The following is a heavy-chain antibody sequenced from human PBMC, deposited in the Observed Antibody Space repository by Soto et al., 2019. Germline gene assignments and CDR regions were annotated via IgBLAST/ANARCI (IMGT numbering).Heavy chain of an antibody. CDR1: CGSISSGDYY. D-gene: IGHD3-16*01. V-gene: IGHV4-31*03. Sequence: SETLSLTCTVSCGSISSGDYYWSRIRQHPGKGLEWIGYIYYSGSTYYNPSLKSRVTISVDTSKNQFSLKLSSVTAADTAVYYCARVGGINWFDPWGQGTLVTVSS. J-gene: IGHJ5*02. CDR3: ARVGGINWFDP. CDR2: IYYSGST.